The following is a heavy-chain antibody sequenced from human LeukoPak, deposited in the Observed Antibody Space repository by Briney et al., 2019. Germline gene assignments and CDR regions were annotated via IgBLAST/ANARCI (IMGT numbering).Heavy chain of an antibody. CDR2: ISYDGINK. V-gene: IGHV3-30-3*01. J-gene: IGHJ4*02. D-gene: IGHD6-13*01. CDR1: GFXFSSYA. CDR3: ARGRAAAGTEFDY. Sequence: GGSLRLSCAASGFXFSSYAIHWVRQAPGKGLEWVADISYDGINKYYADSVKGRFTISRDNSKTTLYLQMNSLRAEDTAVYYCARGRAAAGTEFDYWGQGTLVTVSS.